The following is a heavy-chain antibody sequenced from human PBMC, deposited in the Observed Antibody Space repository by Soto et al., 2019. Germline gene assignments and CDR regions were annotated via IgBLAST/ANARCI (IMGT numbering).Heavy chain of an antibody. Sequence: GESLKISCKGSGYSFTSYWISGVRQMPGKGLEWMGRIDPSDSCTNYGPSFQGHVTISADKSISTAYLQWSSLKASDTAMYYCARIAAAYYYYYGMDVWGQGTTVTVSS. CDR1: GYSFTSYW. CDR3: ARIAAAYYYYYGMDV. J-gene: IGHJ6*02. V-gene: IGHV5-10-1*01. CDR2: IDPSDSCT. D-gene: IGHD6-13*01.